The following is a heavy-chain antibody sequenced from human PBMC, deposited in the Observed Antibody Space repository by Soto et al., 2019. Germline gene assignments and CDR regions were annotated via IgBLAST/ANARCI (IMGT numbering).Heavy chain of an antibody. Sequence: GSLLLSCLASGFNFSDHYMTWIRQAPGKGLEWVSSISSSGTTKEYADSVKGRFTISRDNAKNSLSLQMNSLRAEDTAVYYCAREGEYWFDPWGQGTLVTVYS. V-gene: IGHV3-11*01. CDR3: AREGEYWFDP. CDR2: ISSSGTTK. D-gene: IGHD3-16*01. J-gene: IGHJ5*02. CDR1: GFNFSDHY.